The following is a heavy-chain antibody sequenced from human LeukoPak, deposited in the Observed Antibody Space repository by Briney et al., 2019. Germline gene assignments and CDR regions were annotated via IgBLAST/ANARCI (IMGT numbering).Heavy chain of an antibody. Sequence: ASVKVSCKASGYTFTDYYMHWVRQAPRQGLEWVGWINPLTGSTGYAQKFQGRVTMTRDTSISTTYMELTRLRSDDTAVYFCARYTELLGRYFDYWGQGTLVTVFS. CDR1: GYTFTDYY. V-gene: IGHV1-2*02. J-gene: IGHJ4*02. CDR3: ARYTELLGRYFDY. CDR2: INPLTGST. D-gene: IGHD1-1*01.